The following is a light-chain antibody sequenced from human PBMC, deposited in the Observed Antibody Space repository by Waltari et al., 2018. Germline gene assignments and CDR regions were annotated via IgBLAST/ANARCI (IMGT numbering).Light chain of an antibody. CDR2: VNSDGSH. CDR1: SGHSSNV. V-gene: IGLV4-69*01. CDR3: QTGGHGTWV. Sequence: QLVLTQSPSASASLGASVKLTCTLSSGHSSNVIAWLQQQPKKGPRYLMKVNSDGSHNKGDGVLARFSGSSSGAERYLTIASLQSEDEADYYCQTGGHGTWVFGGGTKLTVL. J-gene: IGLJ3*02.